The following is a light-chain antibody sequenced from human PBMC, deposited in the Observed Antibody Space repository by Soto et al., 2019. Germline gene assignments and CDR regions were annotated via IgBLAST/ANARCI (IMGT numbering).Light chain of an antibody. CDR2: DAS. J-gene: IGKJ2*01. Sequence: DIQMTQSPPTLSASVGDRVTITCRASQSISSWLAWYQQKPGKAPKLLIYDASSLESGVPSRFSGSGSGTDFTLTISSLQPDDFATYYCQQYNSYSYTFGQGTKLEIK. CDR3: QQYNSYSYT. CDR1: QSISSW. V-gene: IGKV1-5*01.